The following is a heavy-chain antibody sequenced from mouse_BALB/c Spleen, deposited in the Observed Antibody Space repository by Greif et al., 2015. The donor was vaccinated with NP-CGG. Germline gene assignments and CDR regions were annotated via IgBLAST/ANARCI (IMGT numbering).Heavy chain of an antibody. V-gene: IGHV2-9*02. CDR1: GFSLTSYG. CDR3: ARAGESMITRFAY. CDR2: IWAGGST. J-gene: IGHJ3*01. D-gene: IGHD2-4*01. Sequence: VQLVESGPGLVAPSQSLSITCTVSGFSLTSYGVHWVRQPPGKGLERLGVIWAGGSTNYNSALMSRLSISKDNSKSQVFLKMNSLQTDDTAMYYCARAGESMITRFAYWGQGTLVTVSA.